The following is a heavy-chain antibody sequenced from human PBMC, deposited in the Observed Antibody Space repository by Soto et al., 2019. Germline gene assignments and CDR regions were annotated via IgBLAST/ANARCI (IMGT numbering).Heavy chain of an antibody. CDR3: TAGKLYPSLDFDY. CDR1: GFTFNDYT. Sequence: GGSLRLSCTASGFTFNDYTLSSVRQAPGKGLEWVGFIRSKAYGGTTEYAASVKGRFTISRDDSKSIAYLQMNSLKTEDTAVYYCTAGKLYPSLDFDYWGQGTLVTVSS. D-gene: IGHD2-8*01. CDR2: IRSKAYGGTT. V-gene: IGHV3-49*04. J-gene: IGHJ4*02.